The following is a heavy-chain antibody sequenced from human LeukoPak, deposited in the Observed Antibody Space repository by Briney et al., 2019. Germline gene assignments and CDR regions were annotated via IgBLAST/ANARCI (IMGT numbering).Heavy chain of an antibody. CDR3: ASLDIVVVPAALYYFDY. Sequence: SETLSLTCTVSGGSISSSSCYWGWIRQPPGKGLEWIGSIYYSGSTYYNPSLKCRVTISVDTSKNQFSLKLSSVTAADTAVYYCASLDIVVVPAALYYFDYWGQGTLVTVSS. CDR2: IYYSGST. V-gene: IGHV4-39*01. J-gene: IGHJ4*02. CDR1: GGSISSSSCY. D-gene: IGHD2-2*01.